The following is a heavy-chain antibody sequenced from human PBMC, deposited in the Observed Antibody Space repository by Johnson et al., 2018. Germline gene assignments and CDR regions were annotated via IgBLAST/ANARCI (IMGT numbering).Heavy chain of an antibody. CDR1: GFIFDDYA. CDR3: VKGSTFAAITGVYFQH. D-gene: IGHD4-23*01. J-gene: IGHJ1*01. Sequence: VQLVQSGGGLVQPGRSLRLSCAASGFIFDDYAMHWVRQAPWKGLEWVSDISWNSGKIAYADSVKGRFTISRDNAKKSLYLQMNSLRPEGTAVYYCVKGSTFAAITGVYFQHWGQGTLVTVSS. V-gene: IGHV3-9*01. CDR2: ISWNSGKI.